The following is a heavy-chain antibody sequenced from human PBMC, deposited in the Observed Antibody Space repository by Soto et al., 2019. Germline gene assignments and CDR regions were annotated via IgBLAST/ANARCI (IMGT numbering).Heavy chain of an antibody. J-gene: IGHJ6*02. CDR1: GGTPSNSA. D-gene: IGHD3-22*01. CDR3: AGGRIVVVGSRAYYGMDV. V-gene: IGHV1-69*01. Sequence: QVHLLLQSGAEVKKPGSSVKVSCKASGGTPSNSAISWVRQAPGQGVEMRGGIIPVFGLVKYAQNFQGRVTITADESTNTAYMELSSLRPEDTAVYYCAGGRIVVVGSRAYYGMDVWGQGTTVTVSS. CDR2: IIPVFGLV.